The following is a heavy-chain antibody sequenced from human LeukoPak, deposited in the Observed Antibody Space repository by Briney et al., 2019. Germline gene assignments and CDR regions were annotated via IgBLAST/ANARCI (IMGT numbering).Heavy chain of an antibody. Sequence: PGGSLRLSCAASGFTFSSYAMHWVRQAPGKGLEWVSNILYDGSNKYYADSVKGRFTISRDNSKNTLYLQMNSLRAEDTAVYYCARTLGYCSGGSCYALDAFDIWGQGTLVTVSS. CDR1: GFTFSSYA. CDR2: ILYDGSNK. V-gene: IGHV3-30-3*01. J-gene: IGHJ3*02. CDR3: ARTLGYCSGGSCYALDAFDI. D-gene: IGHD2-15*01.